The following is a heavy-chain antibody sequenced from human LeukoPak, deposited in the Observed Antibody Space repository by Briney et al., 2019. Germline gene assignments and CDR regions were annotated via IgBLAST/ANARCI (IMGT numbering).Heavy chain of an antibody. CDR2: ISGRGGST. Sequence: GGSLRLSCAASGFTFRSYAMSWVPQAPGKGLEVGTAISGRGGSTYYAASVKGRFTISRDKSKNTLYLQMSILMAEDTAVYYCAKADVIVVITVWGQGTLVTVSS. D-gene: IGHD3-22*01. V-gene: IGHV3-23*01. J-gene: IGHJ4*02. CDR1: GFTFRSYA. CDR3: AKADVIVVITV.